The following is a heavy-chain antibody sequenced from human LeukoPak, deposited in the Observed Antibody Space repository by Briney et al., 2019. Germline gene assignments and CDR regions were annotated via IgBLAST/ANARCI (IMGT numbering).Heavy chain of an antibody. V-gene: IGHV4-30-4*01. CDR2: IYYSGST. CDR3: ARSITMIVVVITPGWFDP. Sequence: SETLSLTCTVSGGSISSGDYYWSWIRQPPGKGLEWIGYIYYSGSTYYTPSLKSRVTISVDTSKNQFSLKLSSVTAADTAVYYCARSITMIVVVITPGWFDPWGQGTLVTVSS. D-gene: IGHD3-22*01. J-gene: IGHJ5*02. CDR1: GGSISSGDYY.